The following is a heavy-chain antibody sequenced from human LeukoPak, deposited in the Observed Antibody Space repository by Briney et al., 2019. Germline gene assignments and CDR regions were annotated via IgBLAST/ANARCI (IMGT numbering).Heavy chain of an antibody. Sequence: MASETLSLICTVSGGSISSYYWSWIRQPAGKGLEWIGRTYTSGSTNYNPSLKSRVTMSVDTSKNQFSLKLSSVTAADTAVYYCARGQYYYDSSGYYYPNWFDPWGQGTLVTVSS. CDR2: TYTSGST. CDR1: GGSISSYY. CDR3: ARGQYYYDSSGYYYPNWFDP. J-gene: IGHJ5*02. V-gene: IGHV4-4*07. D-gene: IGHD3-22*01.